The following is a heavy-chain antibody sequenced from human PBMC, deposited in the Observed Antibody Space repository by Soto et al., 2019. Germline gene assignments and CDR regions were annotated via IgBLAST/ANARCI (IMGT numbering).Heavy chain of an antibody. Sequence: QVQLQQWGAGLLKPSETLTLTCAVYGGSFSGYYWTWIRQPPGKGLEWIGEINHSGSTNYNPSLKSRVTISIDTSRNQFSLKVSSVTAADTAVYYCARGITGTMYFDYWGQGTLVTVSS. D-gene: IGHD1-20*01. CDR3: ARGITGTMYFDY. J-gene: IGHJ4*02. V-gene: IGHV4-34*01. CDR2: INHSGST. CDR1: GGSFSGYY.